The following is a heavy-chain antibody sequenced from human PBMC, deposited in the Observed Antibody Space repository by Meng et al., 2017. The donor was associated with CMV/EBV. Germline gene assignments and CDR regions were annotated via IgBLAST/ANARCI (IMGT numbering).Heavy chain of an antibody. CDR1: GFTFSSYS. V-gene: IGHV3-21*01. D-gene: IGHD3-9*01. J-gene: IGHJ4*02. CDR3: ATYYSSLTGYYLLGGY. Sequence: GESLKISCAASGFTFSSYSMNWVRQAPGKGLEWVSSISSSSSYIYYADSVKGRFTISRDNAKNSLYLQMNSLRGEDTAVYYCATYYSSLTGYYLLGGYWGQGTLVTVSS. CDR2: ISSSSSYI.